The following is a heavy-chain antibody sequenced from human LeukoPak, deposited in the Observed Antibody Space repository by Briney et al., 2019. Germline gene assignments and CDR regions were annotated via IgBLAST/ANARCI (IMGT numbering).Heavy chain of an antibody. V-gene: IGHV3-48*03. CDR2: ISTSGGTT. J-gene: IGHJ4*02. Sequence: QPGGSLRLSCAASGFTFSSYDMNWVRQAPGKGLEWVSYISTSGGTTNYADSVKGQFTISRDNAKNSLYLQMNSLRAEETAVYYCARGPLDYWGQGTLVTVSS. CDR1: GFTFSSYD. CDR3: ARGPLDY.